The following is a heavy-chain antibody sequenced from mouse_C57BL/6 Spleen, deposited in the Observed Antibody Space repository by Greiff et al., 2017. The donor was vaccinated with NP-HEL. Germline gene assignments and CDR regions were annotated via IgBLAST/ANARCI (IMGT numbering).Heavy chain of an antibody. J-gene: IGHJ4*01. CDR3: ARWGDYYGSSSSYAMDY. V-gene: IGHV1-64*01. CDR1: GYTFTSYW. Sequence: QVQLQQPGAALVKPGASVKLSCKASGYTFTSYWMHWVKQRPGQGLEWIGMIHPNSGSTNYNEKFKSKATLTVDKSSSTAYMQLSSLTSEDSAVYYCARWGDYYGSSSSYAMDYWGQGTSVTVSS. CDR2: IHPNSGST. D-gene: IGHD1-1*01.